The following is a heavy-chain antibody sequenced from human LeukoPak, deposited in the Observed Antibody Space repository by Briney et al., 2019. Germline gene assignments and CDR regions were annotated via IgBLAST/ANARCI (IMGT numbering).Heavy chain of an antibody. CDR1: VYTFTSYG. CDR2: ISAYNGNT. Sequence: ASVKVSCKASVYTFTSYGISWVRQAPGQGLEWMGLISAYNGNTNYAQKLQGRVTMTTDTSTSTAYMELSSLRSDDTGVYYCARALGWGYFDWLDAFDIWGQGTMVTVSS. D-gene: IGHD3-9*01. CDR3: ARALGWGYFDWLDAFDI. J-gene: IGHJ3*02. V-gene: IGHV1-18*01.